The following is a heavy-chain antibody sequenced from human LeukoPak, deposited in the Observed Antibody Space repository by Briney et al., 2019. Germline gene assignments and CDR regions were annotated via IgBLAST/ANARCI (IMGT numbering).Heavy chain of an antibody. Sequence: GRSLRLSCAASGFTFSSYGMHWVRQAPGKGLEWVAVISYDGSNKYYADSVKGRFTISRDNSKNTQYLQMNSLRAEDTAVYYCAKVGLRFLEWFGFDPWGQGTLVTVSS. J-gene: IGHJ5*02. D-gene: IGHD3-3*01. CDR2: ISYDGSNK. CDR3: AKVGLRFLEWFGFDP. CDR1: GFTFSSYG. V-gene: IGHV3-30*18.